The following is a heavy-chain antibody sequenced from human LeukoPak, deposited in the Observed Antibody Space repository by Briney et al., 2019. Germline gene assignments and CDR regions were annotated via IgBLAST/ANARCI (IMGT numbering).Heavy chain of an antibody. CDR3: ARDLDPLNY. CDR2: ISSSGSTI. D-gene: IGHD3/OR15-3a*01. Sequence: PGGSLRLSCAASGFTFSGYNLNWVRQAPGKGLEWVSYISSSGSTIYYADSVKGRFTISRDNAKNSLFLQMNSLGAEDTAVYYCARDLDPLNYWGQGTLATVSS. J-gene: IGHJ4*02. CDR1: GFTFSGYN. V-gene: IGHV3-48*01.